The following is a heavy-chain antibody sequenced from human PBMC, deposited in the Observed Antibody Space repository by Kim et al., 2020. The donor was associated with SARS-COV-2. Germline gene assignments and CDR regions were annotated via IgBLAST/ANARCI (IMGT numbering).Heavy chain of an antibody. J-gene: IGHJ1*01. V-gene: IGHV3-21*04. CDR2: ISPTSNHI. CDR3: AREAGTTQSEHFQH. Sequence: GGSLRLSCAASGFTFRSYSMYWVRQAPGKGPEWVSVISPTSNHIYYADSVKGRFTISRDNAKNSLYLQMNSLRAEDTAVYYCAREAGTTQSEHFQHWGQGTLVTVSS. D-gene: IGHD1-7*01. CDR1: GFTFRSYS.